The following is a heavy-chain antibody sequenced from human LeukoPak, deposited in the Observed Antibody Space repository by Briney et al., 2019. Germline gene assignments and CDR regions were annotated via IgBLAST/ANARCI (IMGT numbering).Heavy chain of an antibody. V-gene: IGHV3-7*01. Sequence: GGSLRLSCVASGFTFGGNWMSWVRQAPGKGLEWVANIKQDGSEKYYVGSVKGRFTISRDNAKNSLYLQMNSLRAEDTAVYYCARDPGPRVPPGSYSDYWGQGTLVTVSS. CDR1: GFTFGGNW. CDR3: ARDPGPRVPPGSYSDY. CDR2: IKQDGSEK. D-gene: IGHD1-26*01. J-gene: IGHJ4*02.